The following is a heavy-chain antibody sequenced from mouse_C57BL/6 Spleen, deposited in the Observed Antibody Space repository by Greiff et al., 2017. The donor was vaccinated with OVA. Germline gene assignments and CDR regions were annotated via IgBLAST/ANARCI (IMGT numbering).Heavy chain of an antibody. CDR2: INPSSGYT. D-gene: IGHD2-1*01. J-gene: IGHJ4*01. Sequence: QVQLQQPGAELVRPGTSVKLSCKASGYTFTSYWMHWVKQRPGQGLEWIGYINPSSGYTKYNQKFKDKATLTADKSSSTAYMQLSSLTYEDSAVYYCARDYGNYDYAMDYWGQGTSVTVSS. CDR1: GYTFTSYW. V-gene: IGHV1-7*01. CDR3: ARDYGNYDYAMDY.